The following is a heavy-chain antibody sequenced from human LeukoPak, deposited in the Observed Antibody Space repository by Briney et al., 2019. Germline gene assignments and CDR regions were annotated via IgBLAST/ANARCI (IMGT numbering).Heavy chain of an antibody. CDR1: GFSLNTSGVG. CDR3: AHRGAAAYSYGPPFDY. CDR2: IYWDDDK. D-gene: IGHD5-18*01. V-gene: IGHV2-5*02. J-gene: IGHJ4*02. Sequence: SGPTLVKPTQTLTLTCTFSGFSLNTSGVGVGWIRQPPGKALEWLALIYWDDDKRYSPSLKSRLTITKDTSKNQVVLTMTNMDPVDTATYYCAHRGAAAYSYGPPFDYWGQGTLVTVSS.